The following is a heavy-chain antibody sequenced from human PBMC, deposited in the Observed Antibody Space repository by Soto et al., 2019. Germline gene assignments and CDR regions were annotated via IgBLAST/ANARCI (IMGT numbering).Heavy chain of an antibody. J-gene: IGHJ3*02. CDR3: ARDRDGGEKESAFDI. Sequence: QVQLVQSGAEVKKPGSSVKVSCKASGGTFSSYAISWVRQAPGQGLEWMGGIIPIFGTANYAQKFQGRVTIPADESTSTANMELSSLRSEDTAVYYGARDRDGGEKESAFDIWGQGTMVTVSS. D-gene: IGHD4-17*01. CDR2: IIPIFGTA. V-gene: IGHV1-69*01. CDR1: GGTFSSYA.